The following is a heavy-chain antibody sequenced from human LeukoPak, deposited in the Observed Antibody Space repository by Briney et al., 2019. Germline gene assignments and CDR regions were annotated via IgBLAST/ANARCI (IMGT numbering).Heavy chain of an antibody. CDR2: ISSSSSYI. D-gene: IGHD3-22*01. J-gene: IGHJ5*02. Sequence: GGSLRLSCAASGFTFSSYSMNWVRQAPGKGLEWVSSISSSSSYIYYADSVKGRFTISRDNAKNSLYLQMNSLRAEDTAVYYCARDLGQYYDTSDNWFDPWGQGTLVTVSS. V-gene: IGHV3-21*01. CDR1: GFTFSSYS. CDR3: ARDLGQYYDTSDNWFDP.